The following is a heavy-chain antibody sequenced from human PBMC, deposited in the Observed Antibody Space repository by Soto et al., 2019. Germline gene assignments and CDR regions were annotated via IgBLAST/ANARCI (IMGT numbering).Heavy chain of an antibody. CDR1: GGSINSGDYY. J-gene: IGHJ6*02. Sequence: SETLSLTCTVSGGSINSGDYYWSWIRQPPGKGLEWIGYIYYSGSTYYNPSLKSRVTISVDTSKNQFSLKLSSVTAADTAAYYCANALDFRGGMDWWGQGITVTVCS. CDR2: IYYSGST. D-gene: IGHD3-3*01. CDR3: ANALDFRGGMDW. V-gene: IGHV4-30-4*01.